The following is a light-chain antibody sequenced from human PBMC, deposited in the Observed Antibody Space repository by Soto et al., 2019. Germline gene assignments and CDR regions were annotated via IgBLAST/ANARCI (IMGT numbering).Light chain of an antibody. CDR1: SNDVGRYSY. J-gene: IGLJ1*01. V-gene: IGLV2-14*01. CDR3: ASYTTDTSRL. Sequence: QSALAQPASVSGSPGQSITISCTGSSNDVGRYSYVSRYQQHPGKTPKLIIYEVSLRPSGISDRFSASKSGNTASLTISGLQAEDEADYYCASYTTDTSRLFGTGTKLTVL. CDR2: EVS.